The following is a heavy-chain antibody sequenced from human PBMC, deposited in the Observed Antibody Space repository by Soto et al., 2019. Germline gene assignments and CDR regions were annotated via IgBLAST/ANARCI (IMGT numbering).Heavy chain of an antibody. V-gene: IGHV4-39*01. Sequence: SETLSLTCTVSGASMSSSLYYWGWIRQPPGKGLDWIGTIFYSGTTYYNPSLESRVTISIDKSKNQFSLKLSSVTAADTAVYYCATSGGSLHNWFDPWGQGTLVTVSS. J-gene: IGHJ5*02. CDR2: IFYSGTT. CDR1: GASMSSSLYY. CDR3: ATSGGSLHNWFDP. D-gene: IGHD2-15*01.